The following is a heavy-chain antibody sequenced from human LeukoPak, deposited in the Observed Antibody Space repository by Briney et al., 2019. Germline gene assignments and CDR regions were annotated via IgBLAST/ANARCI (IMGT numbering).Heavy chain of an antibody. Sequence: GGSLRLSCAASGFTVSSKYMNWVRQAPGKGLEWVSIIYSGGTTYYADSVKGRFTISRDNSKNTLYLQVNSLRAEDTAVYYCARVSGGTYNDYWGQGTLVTVSS. J-gene: IGHJ4*02. D-gene: IGHD1-26*01. CDR2: IYSGGTT. CDR1: GFTVSSKY. CDR3: ARVSGGTYNDY. V-gene: IGHV3-66*01.